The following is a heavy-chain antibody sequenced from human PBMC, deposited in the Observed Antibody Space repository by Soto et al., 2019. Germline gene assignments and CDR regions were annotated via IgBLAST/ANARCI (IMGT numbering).Heavy chain of an antibody. Sequence: EVQLLDSGGGLVQPEGSLRLSCAASGFTFSSSAMSWVRQAPGEGLEWVSAVSGSGGTTYYADSVRGRFTISRDNSKDTLYPQMNILRAEDTAIYFCARCTVDRIVTSGWCHYLDPWGQGTLVTVSS. CDR2: VSGSGGTT. CDR3: ARCTVDRIVTSGWCHYLDP. V-gene: IGHV3-23*01. D-gene: IGHD6-19*01. J-gene: IGHJ5*02. CDR1: GFTFSSSA.